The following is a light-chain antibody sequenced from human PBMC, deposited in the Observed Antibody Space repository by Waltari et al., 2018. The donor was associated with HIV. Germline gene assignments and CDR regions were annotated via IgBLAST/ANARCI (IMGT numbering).Light chain of an antibody. V-gene: IGKV4-1*01. CDR1: QSVLYSSNNKNY. Sequence: DIVMTQSPDSLSVSLGKRATINSTSSQSVLYSSNNKNYLAWYQQKPGQPPKLLIYWASTRESGVPDRFSGSGSGTDFTLTISSLQAEDVAVYYCQQYYSTPYTFGQGTKLEIK. CDR3: QQYYSTPYT. CDR2: WAS. J-gene: IGKJ2*01.